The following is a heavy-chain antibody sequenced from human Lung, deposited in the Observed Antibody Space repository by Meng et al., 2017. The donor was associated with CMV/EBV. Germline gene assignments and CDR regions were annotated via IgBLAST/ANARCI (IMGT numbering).Heavy chain of an antibody. D-gene: IGHD6-19*01. CDR1: GFSFSSYS. Sequence: GESXKISCAASGFSFSSYSMHWVRQAPGKGLEWVAVISYDGSNKYYADSVKGRFTISRDNSKNTLYLQMNSLRAEDTAVYYCARGEHRIAVAGSAEDIWGQGXMVTVSS. V-gene: IGHV3-30-3*01. J-gene: IGHJ3*02. CDR3: ARGEHRIAVAGSAEDI. CDR2: ISYDGSNK.